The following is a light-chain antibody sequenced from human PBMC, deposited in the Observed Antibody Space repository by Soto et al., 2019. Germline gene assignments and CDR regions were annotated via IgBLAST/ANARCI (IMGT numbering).Light chain of an antibody. V-gene: IGKV3-20*01. CDR3: QQYDSYSWT. CDR1: QSFSGNY. CDR2: NAF. Sequence: EIGLTQSPGTLSLSTGERVTLSCRASQSFSGNYLTWYQHKPGQAPRLLINNAFNRATGIPARFSGSGSGTEFTLTISSLQTDDFASYYCQQYDSYSWTFGQGTKVDIK. J-gene: IGKJ1*01.